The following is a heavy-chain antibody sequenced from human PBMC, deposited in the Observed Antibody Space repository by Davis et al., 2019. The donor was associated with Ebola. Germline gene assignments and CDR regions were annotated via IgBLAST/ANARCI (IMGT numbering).Heavy chain of an antibody. V-gene: IGHV1-2*02. CDR2: INPNSGGT. Sequence: ASVKVSCKASGYTFTGYYMHWVRQAPGQGLEWMGWINPNSGGTNYAQKFQGRVTMTRDTSISTAYMELSRLRSDDTAVYYCARAGEAGYSGYDAFDYWGQGTLVTVSS. CDR3: ARAGEAGYSGYDAFDY. J-gene: IGHJ4*02. D-gene: IGHD5-12*01. CDR1: GYTFTGYY.